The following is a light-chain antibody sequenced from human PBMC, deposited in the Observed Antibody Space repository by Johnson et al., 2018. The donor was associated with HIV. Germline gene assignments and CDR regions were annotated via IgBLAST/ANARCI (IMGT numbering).Light chain of an antibody. V-gene: IGLV1-51*01. CDR2: DTI. CDR3: GIWHSSLSAGGV. CDR1: SSNIGSHY. Sequence: QSVLTQPPSVSAAPGQKVTISCSGSSSNIGSHYVYWYQQVPGTAPRLVIYDTIKRPSGIPDRFSGSKSATSATLGITGLQPGDEAGYYCGIWHSSLSAGGVFGTGTKVTVL. J-gene: IGLJ1*01.